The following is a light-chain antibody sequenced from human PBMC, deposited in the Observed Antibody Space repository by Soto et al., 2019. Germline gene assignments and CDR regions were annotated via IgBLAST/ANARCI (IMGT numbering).Light chain of an antibody. Sequence: QALVTQPPSASGTPGQRVSISCSGSSSNVGSRFVYWYQHLPGTAPKLLIYRNNQRPSGVPDRFSGSKSGTSASLAISGLRSEDEAEYYCAAWDDSLSNWVFGGGTKVTVL. CDR2: RNN. V-gene: IGLV1-47*01. CDR3: AAWDDSLSNWV. CDR1: SSNVGSRF. J-gene: IGLJ3*02.